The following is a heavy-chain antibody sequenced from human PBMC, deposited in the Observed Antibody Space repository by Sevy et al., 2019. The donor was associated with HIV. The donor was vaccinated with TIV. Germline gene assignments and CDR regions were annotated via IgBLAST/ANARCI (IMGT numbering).Heavy chain of an antibody. J-gene: IGHJ4*02. D-gene: IGHD3-10*01. V-gene: IGHV4-59*01. CDR3: ARDVGYYYGSGSYYFDY. CDR2: IYYSGST. Sequence: SETLSLTCTVSGGSISSYYWSWIRQPPGKGLEWIGYIYYSGSTNYNPSLKSLVTISVDTSKNQFSLKLSSVTAADTAVYYCARDVGYYYGSGSYYFDYWGQGTLVTVSS. CDR1: GGSISSYY.